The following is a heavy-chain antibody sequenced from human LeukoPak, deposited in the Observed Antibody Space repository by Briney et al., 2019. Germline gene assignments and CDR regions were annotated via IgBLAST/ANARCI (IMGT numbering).Heavy chain of an antibody. J-gene: IGHJ4*02. CDR3: ARDSRGAFDY. CDR1: GFTFSSNW. CDR2: IKQDGSEK. V-gene: IGHV3-7*01. D-gene: IGHD3-10*01. Sequence: GGSLRLSCAAPGFTFSSNWMSWVPQAPGKGLEGVANIKQDGSEKYYVDSVKGRFTISRDNAKNSLYLQMNSLRAEDTAVYYCARDSRGAFDYWGQGTLVTVSS.